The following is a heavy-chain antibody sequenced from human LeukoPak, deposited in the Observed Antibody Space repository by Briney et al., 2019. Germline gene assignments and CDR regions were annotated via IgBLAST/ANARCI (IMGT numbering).Heavy chain of an antibody. Sequence: GGSLRLSCAASGFTFSSFGMHWVRQAPGKGLEWVAFIRYDRSNEYYADSVKGRFTISRDNSKNTLYLQMDSLRTEDTALYYCARVPPGSSGWYGIDYWGQGTLVTVSS. CDR3: ARVPPGSSGWYGIDY. J-gene: IGHJ4*02. V-gene: IGHV3-30*02. CDR1: GFTFSSFG. CDR2: IRYDRSNE. D-gene: IGHD6-19*01.